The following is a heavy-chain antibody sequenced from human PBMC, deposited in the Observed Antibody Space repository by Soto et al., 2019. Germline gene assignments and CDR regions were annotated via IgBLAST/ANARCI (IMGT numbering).Heavy chain of an antibody. J-gene: IGHJ5*02. Sequence: PSETLSRTGSVYGGSFSGYYWSWIRQPPGKWLEWIGEINHSGSTNYNPSLKSRVTISVDTSKNQFSLKLSSVTAADTAVYYCARGYDSSGYYYLTQFDPWGQGTLVTVSS. CDR3: ARGYDSSGYYYLTQFDP. CDR2: INHSGST. D-gene: IGHD3-22*01. V-gene: IGHV4-34*01. CDR1: GGSFSGYY.